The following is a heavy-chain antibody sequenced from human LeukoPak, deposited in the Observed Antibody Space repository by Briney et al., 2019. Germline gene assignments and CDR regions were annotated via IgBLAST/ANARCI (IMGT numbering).Heavy chain of an antibody. CDR1: GYTFTSYD. D-gene: IGHD6-6*01. Sequence: ASVKVSCKASGYTFTSYDIHWVRQATGQGPEWMGWMNPNNGNTGYAQKFQGRVTITRDISITTAYMELSSLRSDDTAVYYCARRPPAGRTKTIWVSWFDPWGQGTLVTVSS. CDR2: MNPNNGNT. CDR3: ARRPPAGRTKTIWVSWFDP. V-gene: IGHV1-8*03. J-gene: IGHJ5*02.